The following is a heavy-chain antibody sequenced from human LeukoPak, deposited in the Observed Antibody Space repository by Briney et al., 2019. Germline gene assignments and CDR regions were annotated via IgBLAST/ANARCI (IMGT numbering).Heavy chain of an antibody. J-gene: IGHJ4*02. CDR1: GFSLSGHW. D-gene: IGHD6-6*01. CDR3: ARGPNSNWSGLDF. Sequence: GGSLRLSCTASGFSLSGHWMHWARQLPGKGLVWVSRISPTGSTTSYADSVKGRFTVSRDNAKNTLHLQVNNLRAEDTAVYYCARGPNSNWSGLDFWGQGTLLTVSS. V-gene: IGHV3-74*01. CDR2: ISPTGSTT.